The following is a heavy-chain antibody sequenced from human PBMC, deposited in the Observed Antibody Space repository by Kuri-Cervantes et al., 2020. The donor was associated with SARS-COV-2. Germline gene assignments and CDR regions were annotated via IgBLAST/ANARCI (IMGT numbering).Heavy chain of an antibody. Sequence: GGSLRLSCAASGFTFSSYWMSWVRQAPGKGLEWVANIKQDGSEKYYVDSVKGRFTISRDNAKNSLYLQMNSLRAEDTALYYCAKFRYSGSYYDFDYWGQGTLVTVSS. D-gene: IGHD1-26*01. V-gene: IGHV3-7*03. CDR1: GFTFSSYW. CDR2: IKQDGSEK. CDR3: AKFRYSGSYYDFDY. J-gene: IGHJ4*02.